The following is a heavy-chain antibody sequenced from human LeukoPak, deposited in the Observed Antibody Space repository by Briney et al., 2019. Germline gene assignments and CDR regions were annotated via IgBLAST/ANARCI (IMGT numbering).Heavy chain of an antibody. CDR1: GGSFSGDY. J-gene: IGHJ5*02. D-gene: IGHD2-2*01. CDR3: ARGRGGDKVVVAAAKSGWFDP. CDR2: INHSGST. V-gene: IGHV4-34*01. Sequence: PSETLSLTCAVYGGSFSGDYWSSIRQPPGKGREWIGEINHSGSTNYNPSLKSRVTISVDTSKNQFSLKLTSVTAADTAVYYCARGRGGDKVVVAAAKSGWFDPWGQGTLVTVSS.